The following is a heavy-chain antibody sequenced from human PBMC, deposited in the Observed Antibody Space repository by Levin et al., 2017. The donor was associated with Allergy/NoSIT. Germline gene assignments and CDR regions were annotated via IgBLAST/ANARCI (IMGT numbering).Heavy chain of an antibody. CDR1: GFTFNKFG. CDR2: ISFDASQE. J-gene: IGHJ3*01. V-gene: IGHV3-30*18. CDR3: AKIGDCSCGGCFWETLHDAFDV. Sequence: GESLKISCAASGFTFNKFGMHWVRQGPGKGLEWVAVISFDASQEYYADSVKGRFTISRDNSKNTLYLQMNILIPEDTAVYFCAKIGDCSCGGCFWETLHDAFDVWGQGTMVSVSS. D-gene: IGHD2-15*01.